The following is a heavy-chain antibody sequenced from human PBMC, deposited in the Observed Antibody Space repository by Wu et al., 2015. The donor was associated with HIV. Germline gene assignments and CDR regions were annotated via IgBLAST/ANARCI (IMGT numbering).Heavy chain of an antibody. CDR2: INPVFGTT. CDR1: GDTFASYS. Sequence: QVHLVQSGAEVRKPGSSVKVSCKASGDTFASYSIAWVRQAPGQGLEWMGGINPVFGTTNYAQGFQGRVTITTDRSTDTAYMELTGLRFEDTAIYYCARDWDSAGWYYFDIWGQGTLVTVSS. V-gene: IGHV1-69*05. CDR3: ARDWDSAGWYYFDI. J-gene: IGHJ4*02. D-gene: IGHD6-19*01.